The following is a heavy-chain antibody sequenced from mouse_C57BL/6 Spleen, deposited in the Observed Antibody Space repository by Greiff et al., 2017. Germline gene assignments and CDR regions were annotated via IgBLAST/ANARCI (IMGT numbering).Heavy chain of an antibody. Sequence: EVMLVESGGDLVKPGGSLKLSCAASGFTFSSYGMSWVRQTPDKRLEWVATISSGGSYTYYPDSVKGRFTISRDNAKNTLYLQMSSLKSEETARYYCAGHPASWYFDVWGTGTTVTVSS. CDR1: GFTFSSYG. D-gene: IGHD6-1*01. CDR3: AGHPASWYFDV. V-gene: IGHV5-6*01. CDR2: ISSGGSYT. J-gene: IGHJ1*03.